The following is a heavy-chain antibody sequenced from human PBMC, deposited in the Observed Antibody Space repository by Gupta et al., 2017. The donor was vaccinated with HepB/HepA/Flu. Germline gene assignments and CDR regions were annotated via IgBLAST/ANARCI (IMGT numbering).Heavy chain of an antibody. CDR3: AREAWHQLLSGWFDP. J-gene: IGHJ5*02. Sequence: EVQLVESGGGLVQPGGSLRLSCAASGFTFSSYSMNWVRQAPGKGLEWVSYISSSSSTIYYADSVKGRFTISRDNAKNSLYLQMNSLRDEDTAVYYCAREAWHQLLSGWFDPWGQGTLVTVSS. D-gene: IGHD2-2*01. CDR2: ISSSSSTI. CDR1: GFTFSSYS. V-gene: IGHV3-48*02.